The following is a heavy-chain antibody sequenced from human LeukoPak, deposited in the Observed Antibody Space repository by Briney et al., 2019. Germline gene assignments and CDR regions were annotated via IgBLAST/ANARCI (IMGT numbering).Heavy chain of an antibody. D-gene: IGHD2-8*01. CDR3: TRENGAFSPFGY. J-gene: IGHJ4*02. V-gene: IGHV4-4*02. CDR1: GCSISNTNW. Sequence: PSETLSLTCAVSGCSISNTNWWRWVRQPPGQGLEWIGEICLTGLTHYNAYLQSRLTVSRDKSMSQLSLNLTSVTAADTTVYYCTRENGAFSPFGYWGQGTLVTVLS. CDR2: ICLTGLT.